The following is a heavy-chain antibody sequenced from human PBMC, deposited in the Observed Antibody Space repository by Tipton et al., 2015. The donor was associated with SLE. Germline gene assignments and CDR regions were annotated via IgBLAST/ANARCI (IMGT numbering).Heavy chain of an antibody. CDR3: ARDLLPGYYGMDA. V-gene: IGHV3-48*03. CDR2: ISRTGTTT. Sequence: SLRLSCAASGFTFSSYEMNWVRQAPGKGLEWVSYISRTGTTTYYADSVKGRFTISRDNAKRSLYLQMNSLRAEDTAVYYCARDLLPGYYGMDAWGQGTTVTVSS. CDR1: GFTFSSYE. D-gene: IGHD1-26*01. J-gene: IGHJ6*02.